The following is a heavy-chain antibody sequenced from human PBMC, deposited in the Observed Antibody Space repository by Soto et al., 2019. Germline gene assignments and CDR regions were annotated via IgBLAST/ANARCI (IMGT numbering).Heavy chain of an antibody. CDR3: AREGRGYDLWSGYQYYFDY. V-gene: IGHV4-4*07. Sequence: QVQLQESGPGLVKPSETLSLTCTVSGGSISSFYWSWIRQPAGKGLEWNGRIYTSGSTNYNPSLKSRVTMSVDTSKNQLALKLSSVTAAATAVYYCAREGRGYDLWSGYQYYFDYWGQGTLFTVSS. CDR1: GGSISSFY. J-gene: IGHJ4*02. CDR2: IYTSGST. D-gene: IGHD3-3*01.